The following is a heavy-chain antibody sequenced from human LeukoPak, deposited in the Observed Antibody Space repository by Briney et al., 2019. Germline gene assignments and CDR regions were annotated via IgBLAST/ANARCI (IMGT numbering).Heavy chain of an antibody. V-gene: IGHV3-21*01. CDR1: GFTFSSYS. CDR3: ARGWDDFWSGYPKDY. D-gene: IGHD3-3*01. J-gene: IGHJ4*02. Sequence: VGSLRLSCAASGFTFSSYSMNWVRQAPGKGLEWVSSISSSSSYIYYADSVKGRFTISRDNAKNSLYLQMNSLRAEDTAVYYCARGWDDFWSGYPKDYWGQGTLVTVSS. CDR2: ISSSSSYI.